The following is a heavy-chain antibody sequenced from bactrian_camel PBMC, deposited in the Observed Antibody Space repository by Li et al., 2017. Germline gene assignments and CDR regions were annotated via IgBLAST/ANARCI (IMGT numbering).Heavy chain of an antibody. V-gene: IGHV3S28*01. D-gene: IGHD3*01. CDR1: EYIANTYC. CDR3: AAGPCYLSRTAPRTTPADFAY. CDR2: TYTRNGMP. J-gene: IGHJ6*01. Sequence: QLVESGGGSVQAGGSLNLSCTTSEYIANTYCMGWFRQAPGKEREGVAVTYTRNGMPYYADSMKGRFTISRDNANYMLYLQMNSLKPEVTAMYYCAAGPCYLSRTAPRTTPADFAYWGQGTQVTVS.